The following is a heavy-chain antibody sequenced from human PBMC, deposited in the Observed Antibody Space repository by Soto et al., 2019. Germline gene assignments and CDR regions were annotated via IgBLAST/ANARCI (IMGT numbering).Heavy chain of an antibody. Sequence: QVQLVQSGADVKQPGSSVKVSCKASGGTFSSYTISWVRQAPGQGLEWMGRIISILGIANYAQKFQGRVTITADKSTSTAYMELSSVRSEDTAVSYCARDGPIVGVPGCLDYWGQGTLVTVSS. CDR2: IISILGIA. V-gene: IGHV1-69*08. CDR3: ARDGPIVGVPGCLDY. D-gene: IGHD2-2*01. J-gene: IGHJ4*02. CDR1: GGTFSSYT.